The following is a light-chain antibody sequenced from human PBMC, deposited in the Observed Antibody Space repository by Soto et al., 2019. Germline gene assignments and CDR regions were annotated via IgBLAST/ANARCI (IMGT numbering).Light chain of an antibody. Sequence: QSVLTQPPSASGTPGQRVTISCSGSSSNIGSNTVNWYQQLPGTAPKLLIYSNNQRPSGVPDRFSGSKSGTSASLAISGLQSEDEAYYYCAAWDDSRNGVYVFGTGTKLTVL. J-gene: IGLJ1*01. CDR1: SSNIGSNT. V-gene: IGLV1-44*01. CDR3: AAWDDSRNGVYV. CDR2: SNN.